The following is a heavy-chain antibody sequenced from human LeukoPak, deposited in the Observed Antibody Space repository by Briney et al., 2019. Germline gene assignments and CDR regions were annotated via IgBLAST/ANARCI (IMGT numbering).Heavy chain of an antibody. J-gene: IGHJ4*02. CDR1: GFTFSSYW. D-gene: IGHD1-26*01. Sequence: GGSLRLSCAASGFTFSSYWMHWVRQAPGKGLVWVSRINTDGSSTSYADSVKGRFTISRDNAKNTLYLQMNSLRAEDTAAYYCAKGIQWELPLEYWGQGTLVTVSS. CDR3: AKGIQWELPLEY. V-gene: IGHV3-74*01. CDR2: INTDGSST.